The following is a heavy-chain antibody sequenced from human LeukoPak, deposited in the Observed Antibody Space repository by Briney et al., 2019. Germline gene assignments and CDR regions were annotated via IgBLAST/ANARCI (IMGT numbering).Heavy chain of an antibody. CDR1: RFTFSSYA. Sequence: GVSLRLSCVASRFTFSSYAMNWVRQAPGKGLEWVSGIGGSGHSTYYTDSVKGRFTISRDNFKNTLYLQMNSLRADDTAVYYCAKAPYQYASGSPNWFDPWGQGALVTVSS. V-gene: IGHV3-23*01. CDR3: AKAPYQYASGSPNWFDP. J-gene: IGHJ5*02. CDR2: IGGSGHST. D-gene: IGHD3-10*01.